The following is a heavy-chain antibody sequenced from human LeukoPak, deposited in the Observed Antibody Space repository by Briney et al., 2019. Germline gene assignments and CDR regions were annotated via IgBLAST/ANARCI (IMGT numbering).Heavy chain of an antibody. CDR3: ANGDTAMVMGAFYYYYGMDV. V-gene: IGHV3-30*04. D-gene: IGHD5-18*01. Sequence: GRSLRLSCAASGFTFSSYAMHWVRQAPGKGLEWVAVISYDESNKYYADSVKGRFTISRDNSKNTLYLQMNSLRAEDTAVYYCANGDTAMVMGAFYYYYGMDVWGQGTTVTVSS. CDR2: ISYDESNK. CDR1: GFTFSSYA. J-gene: IGHJ6*02.